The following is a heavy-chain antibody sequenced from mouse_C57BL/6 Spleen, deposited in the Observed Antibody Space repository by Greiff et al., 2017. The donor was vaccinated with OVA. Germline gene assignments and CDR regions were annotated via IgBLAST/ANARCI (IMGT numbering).Heavy chain of an antibody. CDR3: ARNTIWERYYFDY. J-gene: IGHJ2*01. D-gene: IGHD4-1*01. Sequence: VQLQQPGAELVKPGASVKMSCKASGYTFTSYWITWVKQRPGQGLEWIGDIYPGSGSTNYNEKFKSKATLTVDTSSSTAYMQLSSLTSEDSAVYDCARNTIWERYYFDYWGQGTTLTVSS. CDR2: IYPGSGST. CDR1: GYTFTSYW. V-gene: IGHV1-55*01.